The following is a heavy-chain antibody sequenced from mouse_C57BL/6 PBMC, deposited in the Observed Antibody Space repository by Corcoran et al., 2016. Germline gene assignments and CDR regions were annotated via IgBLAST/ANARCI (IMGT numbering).Heavy chain of an antibody. D-gene: IGHD1-1*01. J-gene: IGHJ2*01. V-gene: IGHV1-19*01. CDR1: GYTFTDYY. CDR2: INPYNGGT. Sequence: EVQLQQSGPVLVKPGASVKMSCKASGYTFTDYYMNWVKQSHGKSLEWIGVINPYNGGTSYNQKFKGKATLTVDKSSSTAYMELNSLTSEDSAVYYCARRNGSSLNYFDYGGQGTTLTVSS. CDR3: ARRNGSSLNYFDY.